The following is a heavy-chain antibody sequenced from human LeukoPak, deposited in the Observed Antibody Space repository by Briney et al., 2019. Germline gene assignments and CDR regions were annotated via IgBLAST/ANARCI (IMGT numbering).Heavy chain of an antibody. CDR1: GGSISSGDYY. D-gene: IGHD6-13*01. Sequence: SDTLPLTCTVSGGSISSGDYYWSWIRQAPGKGLEWIGYIYYSGSTYYTPSLKSRVTKSVDTSRNPCSLKLSSVPAADTAVYYCARVLEVHSSSWYESAYYFDYGGQRTLVSVSS. V-gene: IGHV4-30-4*01. CDR2: IYYSGST. CDR3: ARVLEVHSSSWYESAYYFDY. J-gene: IGHJ4*02.